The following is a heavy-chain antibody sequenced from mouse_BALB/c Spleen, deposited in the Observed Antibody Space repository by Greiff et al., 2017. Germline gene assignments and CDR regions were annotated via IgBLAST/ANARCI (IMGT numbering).Heavy chain of an antibody. Sequence: LQQPGSELVRPGASVKLSCKASGYTFTSYWMHWVKQRHGQGLEWIGNIYPGSGSTNYDEKFKSKGTLTVDTSSSTAYMHLSSLTSEDSAVYYCTRGGYFPFAYWGQGTLVTVSA. CDR2: IYPGSGST. CDR3: TRGGYFPFAY. J-gene: IGHJ3*01. D-gene: IGHD2-3*01. CDR1: GYTFTSYW. V-gene: IGHV1S22*01.